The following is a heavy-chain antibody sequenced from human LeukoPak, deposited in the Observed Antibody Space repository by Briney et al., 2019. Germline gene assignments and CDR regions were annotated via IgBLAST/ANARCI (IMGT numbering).Heavy chain of an antibody. V-gene: IGHV3-23*01. CDR2: IIGSGGST. Sequence: GGSLRLSCAVSGFTFSSYAMSWVRQAPGKGLEWVSAIIGSGGSTYYADSVKGRFTISRDNSKNTLYLQMNSLRAEDTAVYYCAKGRGWEASYYYYYMDVWGKGTTVTISS. D-gene: IGHD1-26*01. CDR1: GFTFSSYA. J-gene: IGHJ6*03. CDR3: AKGRGWEASYYYYYMDV.